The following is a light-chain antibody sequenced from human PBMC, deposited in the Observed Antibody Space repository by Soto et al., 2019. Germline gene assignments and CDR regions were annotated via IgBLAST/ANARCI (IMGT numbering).Light chain of an antibody. CDR1: QSINMW. Sequence: DIQMTQSPSTLSASVGDRVAFTCRANQSINMWLAWYQQKPGKAPKLLIQKASILESGVPSRFSGGGSGTEFTLTISSLQPDDFATYYCQQYDRSSRTFGQGTKVDIK. V-gene: IGKV1-5*03. J-gene: IGKJ1*01. CDR3: QQYDRSSRT. CDR2: KAS.